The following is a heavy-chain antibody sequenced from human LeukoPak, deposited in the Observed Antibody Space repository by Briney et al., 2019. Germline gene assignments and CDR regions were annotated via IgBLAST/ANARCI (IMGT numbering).Heavy chain of an antibody. CDR2: ICHSGST. V-gene: IGHV4-30-2*01. J-gene: IGHJ5*02. D-gene: IGHD3-10*01. CDR1: GFTFSSYA. CDR3: ASLSLYGSGTYYRS. Sequence: LRLSCAASGFTFSSYAMSWVRQAPGKGLEWIGYICHSGSTYYNPSLKSRVTISVDRSKNQFSLKLGSVTAADTAVYYCASLSLYGSGTYYRSWGQGTLVTVSS.